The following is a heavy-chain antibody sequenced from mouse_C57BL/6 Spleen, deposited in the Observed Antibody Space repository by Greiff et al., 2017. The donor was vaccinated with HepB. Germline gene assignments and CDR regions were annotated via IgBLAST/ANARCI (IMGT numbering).Heavy chain of an antibody. CDR1: GFTFSDYY. Sequence: EVQLVESEGGLVQPGSSMKLSCTASGFTFSDYYMAWVRQVPEKGLEWVANINYDGSSTYYLDSLKSRFIISRDNAKNILYLQMSSLKSEDTATYYCARDQDWGYFDYWGQGTTLTVSS. D-gene: IGHD4-1*01. CDR3: ARDQDWGYFDY. J-gene: IGHJ2*01. V-gene: IGHV5-16*01. CDR2: INYDGSST.